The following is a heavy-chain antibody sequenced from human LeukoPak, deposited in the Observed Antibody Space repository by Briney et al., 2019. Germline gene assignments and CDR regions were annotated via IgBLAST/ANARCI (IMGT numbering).Heavy chain of an antibody. V-gene: IGHV3-64*01. J-gene: IGHJ3*02. CDR3: ARGSAPGGSSILIDAFDI. D-gene: IGHD6-6*01. CDR2: ISSNVGST. CDR1: GFTFSSYA. Sequence: GGSLRLSCAASGFTFSSYAMHWVRQAPGGGREYGSAISSNVGSTYYANSVKSRFTISRDNSKNTLYLQMGSLRAEDMAVYYCARGSAPGGSSILIDAFDIWGQGTMVTVSS.